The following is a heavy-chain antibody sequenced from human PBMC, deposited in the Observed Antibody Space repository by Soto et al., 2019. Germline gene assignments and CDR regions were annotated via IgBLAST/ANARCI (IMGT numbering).Heavy chain of an antibody. Sequence: EVPLMESGGGLVQPGGSLRLSCAVSGLTVNSNYMSWVRQAPGKGLEWVSLIYSGDNTVYADSVKGRFTISRDNSKNTLALQMKGLRAEDTAVYYCASWSGGYYWDYWGRGTLVTASS. CDR3: ASWSGGYYWDY. CDR1: GLTVNSNY. CDR2: IYSGDNT. V-gene: IGHV3-66*01. D-gene: IGHD3-22*01. J-gene: IGHJ4*02.